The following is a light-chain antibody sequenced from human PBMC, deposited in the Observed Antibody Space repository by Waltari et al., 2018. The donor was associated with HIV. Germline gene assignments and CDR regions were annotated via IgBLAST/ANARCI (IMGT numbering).Light chain of an antibody. V-gene: IGLV2-14*03. J-gene: IGLJ1*01. CDR1: SSDVGGYKY. Sequence: QSALTQPASVSGSPGQSITISCTGTSSDVGGYKYVSWYHRYPGKAPTLLLYDVSNRPSGVANRLAGSKAGNTAALTIAGLQAEDEADYYCGSYTSSNTYGFGTGTKVTVL. CDR3: GSYTSSNTYG. CDR2: DVS.